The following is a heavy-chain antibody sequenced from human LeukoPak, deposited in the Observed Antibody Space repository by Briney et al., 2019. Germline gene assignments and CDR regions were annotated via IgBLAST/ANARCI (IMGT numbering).Heavy chain of an antibody. Sequence: GGSLRLSCAASGFSFSRYWMHWVRQAPGEGLMWVSRINSDGSSTWYADSVKGRFTISRDNARNTLSLQMSSLGVEDTALYYCARDQDGMGTTMDLWGQGTQVIVSS. CDR2: INSDGSST. D-gene: IGHD1-1*01. J-gene: IGHJ4*02. CDR1: GFSFSRYW. CDR3: ARDQDGMGTTMDL. V-gene: IGHV3-74*01.